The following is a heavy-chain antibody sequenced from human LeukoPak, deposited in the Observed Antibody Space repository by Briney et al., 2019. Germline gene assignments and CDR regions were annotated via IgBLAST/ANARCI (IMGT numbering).Heavy chain of an antibody. J-gene: IGHJ6*02. D-gene: IGHD6-13*01. CDR1: GYTFTSYA. CDR2: INTNTGNP. Sequence: GASVKVSCKASGYTFTSYAMNWVRQAPGQGLEWMGWINTNTGNPTYAQGFTGRFVFSLDTSVSTAYLQISSLKAEDTAVYYCARPYSSSWSFYYYGMDVWGQGTTVTVSS. CDR3: ARPYSSSWSFYYYGMDV. V-gene: IGHV7-4-1*02.